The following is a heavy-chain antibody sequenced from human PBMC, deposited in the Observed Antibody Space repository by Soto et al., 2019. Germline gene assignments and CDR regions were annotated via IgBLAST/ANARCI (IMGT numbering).Heavy chain of an antibody. J-gene: IGHJ5*02. Sequence: QVQLVQSGAEVKKPGASVKVSCKASGYTFTSSGISWVRQAPGQGLEWMGWINAYNGKTNYAQKLQGRVTMTTDTTTSTAYMEVRNRRSDETAEYYGANVLHAFDPWGQGTLVTVSS. D-gene: IGHD3-16*01. CDR2: INAYNGKT. CDR1: GYTFTSSG. CDR3: ANVLHAFDP. V-gene: IGHV1-18*01.